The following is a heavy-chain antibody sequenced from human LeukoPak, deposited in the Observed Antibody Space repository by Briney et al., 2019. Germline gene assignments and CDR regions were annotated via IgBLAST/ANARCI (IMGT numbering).Heavy chain of an antibody. D-gene: IGHD3-22*01. CDR2: INPNSGGT. Sequence: SLRVSCEASGYTFTGYCMHWVRQAPGQGLEWMGRINPNSGGTNYAQKFQGRVTMSRDTAINTAYMVMSRLRSDDTAVYYCAREPMIVLVITLDAFDIWGQGTLVTVSS. J-gene: IGHJ3*02. CDR1: GYTFTGYC. CDR3: AREPMIVLVITLDAFDI. V-gene: IGHV1-2*06.